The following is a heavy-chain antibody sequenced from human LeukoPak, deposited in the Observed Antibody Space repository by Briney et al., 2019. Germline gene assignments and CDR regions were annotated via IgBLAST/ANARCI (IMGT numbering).Heavy chain of an antibody. J-gene: IGHJ4*02. CDR1: GYRFTSYW. CDR3: AGLEGGSGGYTPGLDY. CDR2: IYPGDSDT. Sequence: PGESLKISCKGSGYRFTSYWIAWVRQMPGKGLEWMGIIYPGDSDTRYSPSFQGQVTISADKSISTAYLQWSSLKASDTAMYYCAGLEGGSGGYTPGLDYWGQGTLVTVSS. D-gene: IGHD2-15*01. V-gene: IGHV5-51*01.